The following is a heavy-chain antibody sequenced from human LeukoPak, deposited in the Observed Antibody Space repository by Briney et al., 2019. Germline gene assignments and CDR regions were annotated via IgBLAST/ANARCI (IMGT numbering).Heavy chain of an antibody. J-gene: IGHJ6*03. CDR3: ARGGWNYYYYYMDV. CDR1: GDSISEYY. Sequence: SETLSLTCTVSGDSISEYYWTWIRQAPGKGLEWIGYIYYTGSTNYNPSLKSRVTISVDTSKNQFSLRLSSVTAADTAVYCCARGGWNYYYYYMDVWGKGTTVTVSS. D-gene: IGHD1-1*01. V-gene: IGHV4-59*01. CDR2: IYYTGST.